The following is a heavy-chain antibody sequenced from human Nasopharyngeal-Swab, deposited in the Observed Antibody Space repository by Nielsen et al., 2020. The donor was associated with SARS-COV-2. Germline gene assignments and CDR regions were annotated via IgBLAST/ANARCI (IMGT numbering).Heavy chain of an antibody. CDR2: IFPTLWFA. CDR1: GGPFSKKA. CDR3: ARVHMVHFGADSGLLDY. Sequence: VNVSFKASGGPFSKKAIRWGRQGPGKRGWWVGGIFPTLWFANYAQKFQGRVTITADESTSTAYMELSSLRSDDTAVYFCARVHMVHFGADSGLLDYWGQGTLVTVSS. D-gene: IGHD4-23*01. J-gene: IGHJ4*02. V-gene: IGHV1-69*10.